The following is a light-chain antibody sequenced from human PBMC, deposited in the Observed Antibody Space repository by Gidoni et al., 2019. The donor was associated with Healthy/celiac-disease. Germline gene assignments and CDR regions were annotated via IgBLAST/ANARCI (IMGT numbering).Light chain of an antibody. V-gene: IGKV2-28*01. Sequence: DIVMTQSLLSLPVTPGEPASISCRSSQSLLHNNGYNYLDWYLQKPGQSPQLLIYLGSNRASGVPDRFSGSGSGTDFTLKISRVEAEDVGVYYCMQALQTPRFTFGPGTKVDIK. CDR3: MQALQTPRFT. CDR2: LGS. CDR1: QSLLHNNGYNY. J-gene: IGKJ3*01.